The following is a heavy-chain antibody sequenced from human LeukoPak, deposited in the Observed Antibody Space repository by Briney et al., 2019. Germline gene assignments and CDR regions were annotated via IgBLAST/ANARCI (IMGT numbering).Heavy chain of an antibody. CDR1: GYTLTELS. J-gene: IGHJ6*03. V-gene: IGHV1-24*01. CDR3: ATGPHYYYYMDV. Sequence: ASVKVSCKVSGYTLTELSMHWVRQAPGKGREWMGGFDPEDGETIYAQKFQGRVTMTEDTSTDTAYMELSSLRSEDTAVYYCATGPHYYYYMDVWGKGTTVTISS. CDR2: FDPEDGET.